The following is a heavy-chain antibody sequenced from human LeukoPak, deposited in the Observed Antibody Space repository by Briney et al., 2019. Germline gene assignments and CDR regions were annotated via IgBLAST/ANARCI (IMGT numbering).Heavy chain of an antibody. CDR3: ARESHCTGGTCYLTAFDV. D-gene: IGHD2-8*02. CDR2: LNPGRGNT. V-gene: IGHV1-8*02. J-gene: IGHJ3*01. CDR1: GYTFTSYG. Sequence: ASVKVSCKASGYTFTSYGISWVRQAPGQGLEWMGWLNPGRGNTGYAPEFQGRVTFTRDTSINTVYMELSSLTSADTAVYYCARESHCTGGTCYLTAFDVWGQGTLLTVSS.